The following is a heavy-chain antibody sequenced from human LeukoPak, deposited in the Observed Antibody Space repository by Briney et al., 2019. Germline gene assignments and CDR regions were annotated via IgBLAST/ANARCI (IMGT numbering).Heavy chain of an antibody. V-gene: IGHV4-34*01. J-gene: IGHJ4*02. CDR2: ITHGAIL. Sequence: PSETLSLTCAVSGGGSFSDYSWNWIRQSPGKGLEWVGEITHGAILNYNPSLEGRLAISVDTSKSQVSLKLDSISASNRAMYYCARGRGEAAGLDHWGQGTLVTVSS. CDR1: GGGSFSDYS. D-gene: IGHD6-13*01. CDR3: ARGRGEAAGLDH.